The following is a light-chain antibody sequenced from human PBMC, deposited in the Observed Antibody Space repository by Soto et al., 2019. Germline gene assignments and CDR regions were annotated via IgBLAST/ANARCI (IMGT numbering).Light chain of an antibody. J-gene: IGLJ2*01. CDR3: SSYTSRSTLDVV. CDR2: DVS. V-gene: IGLV2-14*01. CDR1: SSDVGGYNY. Sequence: QSALTQPASVSGSPGQSITISCTGTSSDVGGYNYVSWYQQHPGKAPKLMIYDVSNRPSGVSNRFSGSKSGNTASLTISGLQDEDEADYDCSSYTSRSTLDVVFGGGTKLTVL.